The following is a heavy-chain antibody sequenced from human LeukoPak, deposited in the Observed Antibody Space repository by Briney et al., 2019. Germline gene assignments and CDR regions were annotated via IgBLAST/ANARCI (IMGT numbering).Heavy chain of an antibody. D-gene: IGHD2-15*01. CDR3: ARDQGRSA. J-gene: IGHJ5*02. V-gene: IGHV3-7*01. Sequence: GGSLRLSCAASGFTFSSYWMRWVREAPGKGVEGVANIKQDGSEKYYVDSVKGRFTISRDNAKNSLYLQMNSLRAEDTAVYYCARDQGRSAWGQGTLVTVSS. CDR2: IKQDGSEK. CDR1: GFTFSSYW.